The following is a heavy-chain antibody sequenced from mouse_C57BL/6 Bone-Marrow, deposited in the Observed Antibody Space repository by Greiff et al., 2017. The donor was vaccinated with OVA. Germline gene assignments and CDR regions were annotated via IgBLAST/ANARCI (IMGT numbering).Heavy chain of an antibody. Sequence: VQLQQSGPELVKPGASVKIPCKASGYTFTDYNMDWVKQSHGKSLEWIGDINPNNGGTIYNQKFKGKATLTVDKSSSTAYMELRSLTSEDTAVYYCARYGYYPYAVDYWGQGTSVTVSS. CDR3: ARYGYYPYAVDY. V-gene: IGHV1-18*01. CDR1: GYTFTDYN. D-gene: IGHD2-3*01. CDR2: INPNNGGT. J-gene: IGHJ4*01.